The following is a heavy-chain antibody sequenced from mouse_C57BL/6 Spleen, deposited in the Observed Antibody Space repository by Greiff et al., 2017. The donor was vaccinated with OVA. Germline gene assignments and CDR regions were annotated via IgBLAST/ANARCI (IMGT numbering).Heavy chain of an antibody. V-gene: IGHV1-81*01. Sequence: VQLVESGAELARPGASVKLSCKASGYTFTSYGISWVKQRTGQGLEWIGEIYPRSGNTYYNEKFKGKATLTADKSSSTAYMELRSLTSEDSAVYFCARRGDWFAYWGQGTLVTVSA. CDR1: GYTFTSYG. CDR3: ARRGDWFAY. CDR2: IYPRSGNT. J-gene: IGHJ3*01.